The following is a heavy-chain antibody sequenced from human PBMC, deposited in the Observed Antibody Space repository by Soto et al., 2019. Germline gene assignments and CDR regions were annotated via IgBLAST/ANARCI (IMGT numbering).Heavy chain of an antibody. Sequence: QITLKESGPTLVRPTQTLTLTCTVSGFSLDTWGVGVGWIRQSPGKAPEWLALIYWDDDKRYSPSLKNRLTITTHTSTNPVVLTLTHMAPVDTLTYYSPMALGSWASYYFAHWRQGTLVTFSS. V-gene: IGHV2-5*02. CDR1: GFSLDTWGVG. J-gene: IGHJ4*02. CDR3: PMALGSWASYYFAH. D-gene: IGHD3-10*01. CDR2: IYWDDDK.